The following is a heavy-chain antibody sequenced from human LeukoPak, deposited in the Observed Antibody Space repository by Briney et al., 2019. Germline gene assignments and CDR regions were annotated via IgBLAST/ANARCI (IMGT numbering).Heavy chain of an antibody. CDR3: ARGVARTYYSDTSGYAAADY. CDR2: INHSGST. J-gene: IGHJ4*02. CDR1: GESFSGYY. V-gene: IGHV4-34*01. D-gene: IGHD3-22*01. Sequence: PSETLSLTCAVYGESFSGYYWSWIRQPPGKGLEWIGEINHSGSTNYNPSLKSRVTISVDTSKNQFSLKLGSVTAADTAVYYCARGVARTYYSDTSGYAAADYWGQGTLVTVSS.